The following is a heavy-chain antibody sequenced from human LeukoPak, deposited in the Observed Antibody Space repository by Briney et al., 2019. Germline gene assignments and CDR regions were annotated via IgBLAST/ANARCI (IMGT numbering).Heavy chain of an antibody. CDR2: IGRSGTTI. V-gene: IGHV3-48*04. D-gene: IGHD3-9*01. CDR1: GFTFSSYG. CDR3: ARSGKIYFDWLLDY. Sequence: GGSLRLSCAASGFTFSSYGMSWVRQAPGKGLEWVSYIGRSGTTIHYADSVKGRFTISWDNAKKSLYLQMNSLRAEDTAVYYCARSGKIYFDWLLDYWGQGTLVTVSS. J-gene: IGHJ4*02.